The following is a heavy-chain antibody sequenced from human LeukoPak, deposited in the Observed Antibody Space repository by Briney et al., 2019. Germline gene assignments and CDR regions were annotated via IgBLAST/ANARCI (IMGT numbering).Heavy chain of an antibody. J-gene: IGHJ5*02. CDR3: AREVMDGRSAWFDP. D-gene: IGHD3-16*01. V-gene: IGHV1-2*02. CDR1: GYTFTGYY. CDR2: INPNSGGT. Sequence: ASVKVSCKASGYTFTGYYMHWVRQAPGQGLEWMGWINPNSGGTNYAQKFQGRVTITADKSTSTAYMELSRLRSDDTAVYYCAREVMDGRSAWFDPWGQGTLVTVSS.